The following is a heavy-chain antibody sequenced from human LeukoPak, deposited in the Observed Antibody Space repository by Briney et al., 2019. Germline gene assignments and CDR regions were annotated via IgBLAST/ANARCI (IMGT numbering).Heavy chain of an antibody. CDR3: ASGFSVVGATTFDY. CDR2: IYSGGST. Sequence: GGSLRLSCAASGFTVSSNYMSWVRQASGKGLEWVSVIYSGGSTYYADSVKGRFTISRDNSKNTLYLQMNSLRAEDTAVYYCASGFSVVGATTFDYWGQGTLVTVSS. D-gene: IGHD1-26*01. V-gene: IGHV3-53*01. J-gene: IGHJ4*02. CDR1: GFTVSSNY.